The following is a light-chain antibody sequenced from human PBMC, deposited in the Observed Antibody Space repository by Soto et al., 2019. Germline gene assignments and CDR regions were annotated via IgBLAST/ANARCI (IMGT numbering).Light chain of an antibody. CDR2: GNS. CDR1: SSNIGAGYD. CDR3: AAWDDILNGWV. V-gene: IGLV1-40*01. Sequence: QSVLTQPPSVSGAPGQRVTISCTGSSSNIGAGYDVHWYQQLPGTAPKLLIYGNSNRPSGVPDRFSGSKSGTSASLAITGLQAEDEADYYCAAWDDILNGWVFGGGTQLTVL. J-gene: IGLJ3*02.